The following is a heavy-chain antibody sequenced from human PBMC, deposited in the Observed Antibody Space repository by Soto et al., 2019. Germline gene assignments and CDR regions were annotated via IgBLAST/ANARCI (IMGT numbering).Heavy chain of an antibody. V-gene: IGHV1-58*01. Sequence: SMKVPCKASGFTFTSSAVQWVRPARGQRLEWIGWIVVGSGNTNYAQKFQERVTITRDMSTSTAYMELSSLRSEDTAVYYCAADAKWDYYGMDVWGQGTTV. J-gene: IGHJ6*02. CDR2: IVVGSGNT. CDR1: GFTFTSSA. CDR3: AADAKWDYYGMDV. D-gene: IGHD2-8*01.